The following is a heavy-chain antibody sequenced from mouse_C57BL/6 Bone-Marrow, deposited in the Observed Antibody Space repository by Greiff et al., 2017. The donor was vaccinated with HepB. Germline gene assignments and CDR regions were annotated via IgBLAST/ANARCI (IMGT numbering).Heavy chain of an antibody. D-gene: IGHD2-4*01. V-gene: IGHV5-4*01. CDR3: ARDLFDCGGFAY. CDR1: GFTFSSYA. J-gene: IGHJ3*01. CDR2: ISDGGSYT. Sequence: EVQRVESGGGLVKPGGSLKLSCAASGFTFSSYAMSWVRQTPEKRLEWVATISDGGSYTYYPDNVKGRFTISRDNAKNNLYLQMSHLKSEDTAMYYCARDLFDCGGFAYWGQGTLVTVSA.